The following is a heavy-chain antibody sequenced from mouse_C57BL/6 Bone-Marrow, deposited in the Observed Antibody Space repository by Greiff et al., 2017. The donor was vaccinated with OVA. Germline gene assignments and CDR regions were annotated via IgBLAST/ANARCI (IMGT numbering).Heavy chain of an antibody. CDR3: ARGRVRRGYDAMDY. CDR2: IYPGSGNT. J-gene: IGHJ4*01. D-gene: IGHD2-14*01. V-gene: IGHV1-76*01. CDR1: GYTFTDYY. Sequence: QVQLQQSGAELVRPGASVKLSCKASGYTFTDYYINWVKQRPGQGLEWIARIYPGSGNTYYNEKFKGKATLTAEKSSSTAYMQLSSLTSEDSAVYFCARGRVRRGYDAMDYWGQGTSVTVSS.